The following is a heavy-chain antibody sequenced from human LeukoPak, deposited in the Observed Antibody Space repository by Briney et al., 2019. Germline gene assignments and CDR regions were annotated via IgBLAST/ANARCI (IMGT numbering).Heavy chain of an antibody. V-gene: IGHV3-21*01. Sequence: GGSLRLSCAASGFTFSSYNMNWVRQAPGKGLEWFSSIITTSSYTYYADSVKGRFTISRDNAKNSLYLQLNSLRAEDTAVYYCARGVPAVDIWGQGTMVTVSS. J-gene: IGHJ3*02. D-gene: IGHD2-2*01. CDR2: IITTSSYT. CDR1: GFTFSSYN. CDR3: ARGVPAVDI.